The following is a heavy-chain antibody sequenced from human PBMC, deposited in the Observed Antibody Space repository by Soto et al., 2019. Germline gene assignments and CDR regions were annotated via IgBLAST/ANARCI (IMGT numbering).Heavy chain of an antibody. CDR2: ISAHNGNT. CDR3: ARGRYGDY. CDR1: DYTFTCYG. J-gene: IGHJ4*02. Sequence: QVHLGQSGAEVKKPGASVKVSLKASDYTFTCYGITWVRQAPGQGLEWMGWISAHNGNTDYAQKLQGRVIVTRDTSTSTSYMELRSLRSDDMAVYYCARGRYGDYWGQGALVTVYS. V-gene: IGHV1-18*03. D-gene: IGHD1-1*01.